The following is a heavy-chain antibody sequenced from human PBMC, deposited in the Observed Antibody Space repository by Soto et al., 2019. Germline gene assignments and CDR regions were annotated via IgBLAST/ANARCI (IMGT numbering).Heavy chain of an antibody. Sequence: QVQLVQSGAEVKKPGSSVKVSCKASGGSFRNFVISWVRQAPGQGLEWMGGIIPNSGTTNYAQKFQGEVTITADESTSTAYMELSGLTSEDTSLYYCARDLGGEATIRFWGQGTLVTVSS. D-gene: IGHD3-16*01. V-gene: IGHV1-69*01. CDR3: ARDLGGEATIRF. CDR1: GGSFRNFV. J-gene: IGHJ4*02. CDR2: IIPNSGTT.